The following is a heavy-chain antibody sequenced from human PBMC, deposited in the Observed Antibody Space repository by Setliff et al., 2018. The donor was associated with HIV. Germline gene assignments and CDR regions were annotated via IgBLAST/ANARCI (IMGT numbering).Heavy chain of an antibody. CDR3: ARLPQD. J-gene: IGHJ4*02. CDR1: GGVSGGDMGVHD. CDR2: IYDNEKT. V-gene: IGHV4-61*08. Sequence: PSETLSLTCSVSGGVSGGDMGVHDWSWIRQPPGKGLEWIGYIYDNEKTFYNPPLKSRVTITVDTSKNQISLQLTSVTAEDTALYYCARLPQDWGQGTLVTVSS.